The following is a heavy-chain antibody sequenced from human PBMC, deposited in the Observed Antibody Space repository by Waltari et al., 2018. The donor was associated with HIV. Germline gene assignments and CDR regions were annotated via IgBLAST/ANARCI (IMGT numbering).Heavy chain of an antibody. CDR2: IYYSGST. J-gene: IGHJ1*01. Sequence: QLQLQESGPGLVKPSETLSLTCTVSAGSISSSSYYWRWIRQPPGKGLEWIGSIYYSGSTYYNPSLKSRVTISVDTSKNQFSLKLSSVTAADTAVYYCARARYQLPTPYIQHWGQGTLVTVSS. CDR1: AGSISSSSYY. V-gene: IGHV4-39*07. D-gene: IGHD2-2*01. CDR3: ARARYQLPTPYIQH.